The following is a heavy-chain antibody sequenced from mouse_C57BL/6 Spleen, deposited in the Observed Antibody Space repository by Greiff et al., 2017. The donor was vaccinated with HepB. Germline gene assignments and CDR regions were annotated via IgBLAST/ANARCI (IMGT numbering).Heavy chain of an antibody. D-gene: IGHD3-2*02. CDR1: GYTFTSYW. CDR2: IHPNSGST. V-gene: IGHV1-64*01. CDR3: ARSTAQSEYYFDY. Sequence: QVQLQQPGAELVKPGASVKLSCKASGYTFTSYWMHWVKQRPGQGLEWIGMIHPNSGSTNYNEKFKSKATLTVDKSSSTAYMQLSSLTSEDSAVYVCARSTAQSEYYFDYWGQGTTLTVSS. J-gene: IGHJ2*01.